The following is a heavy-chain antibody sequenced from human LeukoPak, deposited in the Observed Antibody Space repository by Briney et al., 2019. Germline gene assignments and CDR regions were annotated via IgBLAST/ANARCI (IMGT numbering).Heavy chain of an antibody. Sequence: GGSLRLSCAASGFTFSSYGMHWVRQAPGKGLEWVGVISYDGSNKYYAESVKGRFTISRENSKNTLHLQMNSLRAEDTAVYYCAKDHYYYGSGIYFMHYFDYWGQGTLVTVSS. CDR1: GFTFSSYG. CDR2: ISYDGSNK. D-gene: IGHD3-10*01. V-gene: IGHV3-30*18. J-gene: IGHJ4*02. CDR3: AKDHYYYGSGIYFMHYFDY.